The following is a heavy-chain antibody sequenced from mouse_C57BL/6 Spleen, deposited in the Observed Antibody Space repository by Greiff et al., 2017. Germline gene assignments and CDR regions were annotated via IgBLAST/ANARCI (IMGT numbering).Heavy chain of an antibody. V-gene: IGHV1-81*01. J-gene: IGHJ4*01. Sequence: VQLKESGAELARPGASVKLSCKASGYTFTSYGISWVKQRTGQGLEWIGEIYPRSGNTYYNEKFKGKATLTADKSSSTAYMELRSLTSEDSAVYFCAREGVVNAMDYWGQGTSVTVSS. CDR1: GYTFTSYG. D-gene: IGHD1-1*01. CDR3: AREGVVNAMDY. CDR2: IYPRSGNT.